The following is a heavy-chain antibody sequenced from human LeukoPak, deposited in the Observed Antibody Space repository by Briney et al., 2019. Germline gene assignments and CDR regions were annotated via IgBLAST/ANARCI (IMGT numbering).Heavy chain of an antibody. CDR1: GYTFTGYY. CDR2: INPNSGAT. CDR3: VRDPMTTQTWDFDY. V-gene: IGHV1-2*02. D-gene: IGHD4-17*01. Sequence: ASVKVSCKGSGYTFTGYYMHWVRQAPGQGLEWMALINPNSGATNYAQRFQGRVTVTRDTSISTAYMELSSLESDDTAVYYCVRDPMTTQTWDFDYWGQGTLVSVSS. J-gene: IGHJ4*02.